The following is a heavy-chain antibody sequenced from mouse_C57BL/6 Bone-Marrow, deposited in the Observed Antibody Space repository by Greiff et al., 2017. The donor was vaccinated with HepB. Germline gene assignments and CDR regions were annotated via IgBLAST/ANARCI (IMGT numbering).Heavy chain of an antibody. CDR3: TRCGTSWFAY. CDR1: GFTFSSYD. CDR2: ISSGGDYI. Sequence: DVQLVESGAGLVKPGGSLKLSCAASGFTFSSYDMSWVRQTPEKSLEWVADISSGGDYIYYADKVKGRFTISTDNATNTLYLQMSSLKSEDTAMYYCTRCGTSWFAYWGQGTLLTVSA. D-gene: IGHD3-3*01. V-gene: IGHV5-9-1*02. J-gene: IGHJ3*01.